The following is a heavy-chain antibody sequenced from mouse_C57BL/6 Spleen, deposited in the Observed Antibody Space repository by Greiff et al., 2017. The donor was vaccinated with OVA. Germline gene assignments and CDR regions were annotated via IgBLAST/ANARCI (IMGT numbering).Heavy chain of an antibody. CDR2: IDPSDSYT. CDR3: ARNYGSSSHYFDY. J-gene: IGHJ2*01. D-gene: IGHD1-1*01. CDR1: GYTFTSYW. V-gene: IGHV1-59*01. Sequence: LQQPGAELVRPGTSVKLSCKASGYTFTSYWMHWVKQRPGQGLEWIGVIDPSDSYTNYNQKFKGKATLTVDTSSSTAYMQLSSLTSEDSAVYYCARNYGSSSHYFDYWGQGTTLTVSS.